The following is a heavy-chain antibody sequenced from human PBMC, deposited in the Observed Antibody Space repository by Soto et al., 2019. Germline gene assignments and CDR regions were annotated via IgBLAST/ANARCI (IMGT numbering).Heavy chain of an antibody. D-gene: IGHD2-2*01. CDR1: SGTISSGGYY. V-gene: IGHV4-31*03. Sequence: QVQLQESGRGLVKPSQTLSLTCTVSSGTISSGGYYWSWIRQHPGKGLEWIGYIYYSGSTYYNPSLKSRVTISVDTSKNQFSLKLSSVTAADTAVYYCARSSTSANYFDYWGQGTLVIVSS. CDR2: IYYSGST. J-gene: IGHJ4*02. CDR3: ARSSTSANYFDY.